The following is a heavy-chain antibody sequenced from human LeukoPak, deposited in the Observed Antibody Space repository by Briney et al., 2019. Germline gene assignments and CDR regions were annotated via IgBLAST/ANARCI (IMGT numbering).Heavy chain of an antibody. CDR3: ARETHPVATIYFFDY. V-gene: IGHV3-43*02. J-gene: IGHJ4*02. CDR2: ISRDGGTT. CDR1: GFTFDDYA. D-gene: IGHD5-24*01. Sequence: GGSLRLSCAASGFTFDDYAMHWVRQAPGKGLEWVSLISRDGGTTYSADSLKGRFTISRDNSKNSLYLQMNSLRTEDSALYYSARETHPVATIYFFDYWGQGTLVTVSS.